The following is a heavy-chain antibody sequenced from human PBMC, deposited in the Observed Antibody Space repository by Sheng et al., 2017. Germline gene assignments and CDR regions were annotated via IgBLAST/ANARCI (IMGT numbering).Heavy chain of an antibody. Sequence: EVQLVESGGGLVQPGGSLRLSCAASGFTFSTYEMNWVRQAPGKGLEWVSYISSGGNSISYTDSVKGRFTISRDNAKNSLYLQMNSLRAEDTAVYYCVRSGVPNGFDIWGQGTMVTVSS. CDR3: VRSGVPNGFDI. CDR2: ISSGGNSI. V-gene: IGHV3-48*03. CDR1: GFTFSTYE. D-gene: IGHD2-15*01. J-gene: IGHJ3*02.